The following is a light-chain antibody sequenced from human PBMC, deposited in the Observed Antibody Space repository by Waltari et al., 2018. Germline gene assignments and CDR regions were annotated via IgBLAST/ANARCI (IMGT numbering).Light chain of an antibody. CDR2: EVS. V-gene: IGLV2-8*01. Sequence: QSALTQPPSASGSPGQSVTISCTGTSSDVGGYNYVSWYQQHPGKAPKLMIYEVSKRPSGAPDRFSGSKSGNTASLTVSGLQAEDEADYYCSSYAGSNNSWVFGGGTKLTVL. CDR3: SSYAGSNNSWV. J-gene: IGLJ3*02. CDR1: SSDVGGYNY.